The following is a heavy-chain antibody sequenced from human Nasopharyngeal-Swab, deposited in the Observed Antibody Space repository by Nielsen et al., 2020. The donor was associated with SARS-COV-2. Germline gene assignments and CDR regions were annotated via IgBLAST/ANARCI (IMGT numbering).Heavy chain of an antibody. CDR3: ARGGADYDILTGYYRKNLNWFDP. V-gene: IGHV4-34*01. CDR2: INHSGST. J-gene: IGHJ5*02. D-gene: IGHD3-9*01. Sequence: RQAPGKGLEWIGEINHSGSTNYNPSLKSRVTISVDRSKNQFSLKLSSVTAADTAVYYCARGGADYDILTGYYRKNLNWFDPWGQGTLVTVSS.